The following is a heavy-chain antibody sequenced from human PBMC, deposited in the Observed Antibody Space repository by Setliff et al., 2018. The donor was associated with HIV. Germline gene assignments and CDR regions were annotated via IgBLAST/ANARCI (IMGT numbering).Heavy chain of an antibody. J-gene: IGHJ6*03. D-gene: IGHD3-10*01. Sequence: GGSLRLSCTASGFTVSRNYMSWVRQAPGKGLEWVSVIYSGGSTYYADSVKGRFTISRDNSKNTLYLQMNSLRTEDTAVYYCARDRDGVGNDYMDVWGKGTTVTSP. V-gene: IGHV3-66*01. CDR1: GFTVSRNY. CDR2: IYSGGST. CDR3: ARDRDGVGNDYMDV.